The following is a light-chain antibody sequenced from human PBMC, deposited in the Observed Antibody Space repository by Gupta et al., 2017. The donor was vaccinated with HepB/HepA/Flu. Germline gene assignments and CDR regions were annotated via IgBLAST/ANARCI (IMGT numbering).Light chain of an antibody. Sequence: NFMLTQPHSVSESPGKTVTISCTRRSGSIASNYVQWYQQRPGSAPTTVIYEDNQRPSGVPDRFSGSIDSSSNSASLTISGLKTEDEADYYCQSYDSSNRGVVFGGGTKLTVL. CDR3: QSYDSSNRGVV. CDR1: SGSIASNY. J-gene: IGLJ2*01. V-gene: IGLV6-57*03. CDR2: EDN.